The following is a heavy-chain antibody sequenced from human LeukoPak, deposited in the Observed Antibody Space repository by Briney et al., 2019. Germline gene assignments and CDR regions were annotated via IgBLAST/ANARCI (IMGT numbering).Heavy chain of an antibody. Sequence: GGSLRLSCAASGFTFSSYAMHWVRQAPGKGLEWVAVISYDGSNKYYADSVKGRFTISRDNSKNTLYLQMNSLRAEDTAVYYCARDQIRWLQLPDAFDIWGQGTMVTVSS. V-gene: IGHV3-30-3*01. CDR1: GFTFSSYA. CDR3: ARDQIRWLQLPDAFDI. D-gene: IGHD5-24*01. J-gene: IGHJ3*02. CDR2: ISYDGSNK.